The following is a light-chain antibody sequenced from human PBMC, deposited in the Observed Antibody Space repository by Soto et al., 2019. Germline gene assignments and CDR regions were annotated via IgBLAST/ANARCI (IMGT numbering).Light chain of an antibody. CDR2: KAS. V-gene: IGKV1-5*03. Sequence: DIKMTQSPSTLSGSVGDGVTITGRASQTISSWLAWYQQKPGKAPKLLIYKASTLKSGVPSRFSGSGSGTEFTLTISSLQPDDFATYYCQHYNSYSEAFGQGTKVDIK. CDR1: QTISSW. CDR3: QHYNSYSEA. J-gene: IGKJ1*01.